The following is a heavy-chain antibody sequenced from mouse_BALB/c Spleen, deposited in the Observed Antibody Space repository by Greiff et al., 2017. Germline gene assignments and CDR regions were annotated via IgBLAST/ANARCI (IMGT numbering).Heavy chain of an antibody. V-gene: IGHV7-1*02. J-gene: IGHJ3*01. D-gene: IGHD2-14*01. CDR3: ARDGPYRYDSWFAY. CDR2: SRNKANDYTT. CDR1: GFTFSDFY. Sequence: EVKLMESGGGLVQPGGSLRISCATSGFTFSDFYMEWVRQPPGKRLEWIAASRNKANDYTTEYSASVKGRFIVSRDTSQSILYLQMNALRAEDTAIYYCARDGPYRYDSWFAYWGQGTLVTVSA.